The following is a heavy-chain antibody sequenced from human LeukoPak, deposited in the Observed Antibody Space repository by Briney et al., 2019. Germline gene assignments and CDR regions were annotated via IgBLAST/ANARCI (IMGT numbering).Heavy chain of an antibody. CDR2: ISGDGGST. CDR1: GFTFDDYA. D-gene: IGHD6-19*01. J-gene: IGHJ4*02. V-gene: IGHV3-43*02. Sequence: QPGGSLRLSCAASGFTFDDYAMRWVRQAPGKGLEWVSLISGDGGSTYYADSVKGRFTISRDNSKNSLYLQMNSLRTEDTALYHCAKDRGWYDYWGQGTLVTVSS. CDR3: AKDRGWYDY.